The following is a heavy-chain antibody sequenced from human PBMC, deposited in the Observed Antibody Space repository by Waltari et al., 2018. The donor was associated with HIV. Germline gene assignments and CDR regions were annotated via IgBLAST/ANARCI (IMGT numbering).Heavy chain of an antibody. V-gene: IGHV2-26*01. D-gene: IGHD2-15*01. Sequence: QVTLKESGPVLVKPTETLTLTCTVSGFSLSNASMGVSWIRQPPGKALEWLAHIFSNDEKSYSTSLKSRLTISKDTSKNQVVLTMTNMDPGDTATYYCARKGEGYCSGGSCDYFDYWGQGTLVTVSS. CDR2: IFSNDEK. CDR3: ARKGEGYCSGGSCDYFDY. CDR1: GFSLSNASMG. J-gene: IGHJ4*02.